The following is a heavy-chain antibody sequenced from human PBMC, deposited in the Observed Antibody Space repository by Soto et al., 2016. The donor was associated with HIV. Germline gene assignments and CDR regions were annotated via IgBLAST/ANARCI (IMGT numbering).Heavy chain of an antibody. Sequence: QVQLVQSGAEVRKPGASVKVSCKASGYTFTGYYMHWVRQAPGQGLEWMGWINPNSGGTNYAQKFQGRVTMTRDTSTATVYMELSSLRSEDTAVYYCASAYYYYGSGARMDVWGKGTTVTVSS. CDR2: INPNSGGT. CDR1: GYTFTGYY. CDR3: ASAYYYYGSGARMDV. D-gene: IGHD3-10*01. V-gene: IGHV1-2*02. J-gene: IGHJ6*04.